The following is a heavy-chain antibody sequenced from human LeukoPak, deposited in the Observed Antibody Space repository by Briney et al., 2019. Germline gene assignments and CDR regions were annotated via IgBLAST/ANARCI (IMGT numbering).Heavy chain of an antibody. V-gene: IGHV3-48*04. CDR3: AREPLDY. Sequence: PEGSLRLSCAASGFTFSTYIMNWVRQAPGKGLEWVSFITGSSSTIYYADSVKGRFTISRDNAKNSLYLQMNSPRAEDTAVYYCAREPLDYWGQGTLVTVSS. CDR2: ITGSSSTI. CDR1: GFTFSTYI. J-gene: IGHJ4*02.